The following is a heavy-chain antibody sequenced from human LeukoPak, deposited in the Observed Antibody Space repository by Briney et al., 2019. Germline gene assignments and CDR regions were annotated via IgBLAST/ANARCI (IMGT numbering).Heavy chain of an antibody. V-gene: IGHV1-69*05. D-gene: IGHD4-17*01. Sequence: SVKVSCKASGGTFSSYAISWVRQAPGQGLEWMGGIIPIFGTANYAQRFQGRVTMTRDTSTSTVYMELSSLRSEDTAVYYCARDSTVTTFRGCVDPWGQGTLVTVSS. CDR3: ARDSTVTTFRGCVDP. CDR1: GGTFSSYA. CDR2: IIPIFGTA. J-gene: IGHJ5*02.